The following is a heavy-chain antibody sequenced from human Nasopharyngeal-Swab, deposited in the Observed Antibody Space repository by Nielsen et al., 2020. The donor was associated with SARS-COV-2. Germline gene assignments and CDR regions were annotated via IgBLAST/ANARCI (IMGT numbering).Heavy chain of an antibody. D-gene: IGHD3-10*01. Sequence: GESLKISCAASGFTFSSYAMSWVRQAPGKGLEWVSVIYSGGSSTYYADSVKGRFTISRDNSKNTLYLQMNSLRAEDTAVYYCASFSYGSGSYYYYGMDVWGQGTTVTVSS. CDR2: IYSGGSST. J-gene: IGHJ6*02. V-gene: IGHV3-23*03. CDR3: ASFSYGSGSYYYYGMDV. CDR1: GFTFSSYA.